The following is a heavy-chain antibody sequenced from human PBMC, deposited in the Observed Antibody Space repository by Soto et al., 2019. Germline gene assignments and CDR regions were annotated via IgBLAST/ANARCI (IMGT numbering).Heavy chain of an antibody. Sequence: QVQLVESGGGVVQPGRSLRLSCAASGFTFSSYGMHWVRQAPGKGLEWVAVISYDGSNKYYADSVKGRFTISRDNSKNQLYLQMNSLRAEDTAVYYCAKDKQPVVAVAGSFDYWGQGTLVTVSS. V-gene: IGHV3-30*18. CDR2: ISYDGSNK. J-gene: IGHJ4*02. CDR3: AKDKQPVVAVAGSFDY. CDR1: GFTFSSYG. D-gene: IGHD6-19*01.